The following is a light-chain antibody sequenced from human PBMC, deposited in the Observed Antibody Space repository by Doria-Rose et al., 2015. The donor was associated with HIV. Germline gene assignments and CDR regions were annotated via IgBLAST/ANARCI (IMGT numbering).Light chain of an antibody. V-gene: IGKV3-20*01. Sequence: EIVMKQSPGTLSLSHGERATLSCRASQSFSSTYLDRYQQKPGQAPSLLIYDGSTRATGIPDRFSASGSGTDFTLTINRREPEDFALYYCHQYGTSWTFGQGTKVEI. CDR2: DGS. CDR3: HQYGTSWT. J-gene: IGKJ1*01. CDR1: QSFSSTY.